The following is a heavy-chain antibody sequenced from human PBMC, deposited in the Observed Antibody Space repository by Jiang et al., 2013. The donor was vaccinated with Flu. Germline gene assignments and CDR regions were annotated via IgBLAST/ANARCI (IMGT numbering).Heavy chain of an antibody. CDR1: GGTFSSYA. CDR3: ARAYSGPGTYYYYGMDV. CDR2: IIPIFGTA. D-gene: IGHD2-21*01. J-gene: IGHJ6*02. Sequence: SGAEVKKPGSSVKVSCKASGGTFSSYAISWVRQAPGQGLEWMGGIIPIFGTANYAQKFQGRVTITADESTSTAYMELSSLRSEDTAVYYCARAYSGPGTYYYYGMDVWGQGTTVTVSS. V-gene: IGHV1-69*01.